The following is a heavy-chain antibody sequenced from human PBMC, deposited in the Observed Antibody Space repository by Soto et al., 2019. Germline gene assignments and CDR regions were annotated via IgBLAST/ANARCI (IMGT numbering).Heavy chain of an antibody. CDR1: GFTFSSYA. CDR2: ISGSGGST. V-gene: IGHV3-23*01. J-gene: IGHJ4*02. D-gene: IGHD6-13*01. Sequence: EVQLLESGGGLVQPGGSLRLSCAASGFTFSSYAMSWVRQAPGKGLEWVSAISGSGGSTYYADSVKGRFTISRDNSQNTLYMQMNSLRAEDTAVYYCTKENGNSSSWFEFDYWGQGTLVTVAS. CDR3: TKENGNSSSWFEFDY.